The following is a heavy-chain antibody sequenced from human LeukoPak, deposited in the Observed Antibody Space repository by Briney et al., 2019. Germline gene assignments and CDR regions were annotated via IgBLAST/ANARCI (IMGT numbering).Heavy chain of an antibody. CDR2: TYYRSRWYK. CDR1: GDSVSSNSIA. D-gene: IGHD6-19*01. J-gene: IGHJ4*02. Sequence: SQTLSLTCAISGDSVSSNSIAWNWIRQSPSRGLEWLGRTYYRSRWYKDYAESVKSRIIINPDTSKNQFSLQLNSVSPEDTAVYYCARSAMAGCFDYWGQGTLVTVSS. V-gene: IGHV6-1*01. CDR3: ARSAMAGCFDY.